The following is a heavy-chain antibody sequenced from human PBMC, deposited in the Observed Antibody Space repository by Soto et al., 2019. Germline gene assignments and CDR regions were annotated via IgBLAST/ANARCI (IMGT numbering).Heavy chain of an antibody. D-gene: IGHD3-16*01. CDR1: GYSFTNND. J-gene: IGHJ5*02. Sequence: GASVKVSGKASGYSFTNNDVTWVRQATGQGLEWMGWMNPGSGDTGYAQKFQGRVTMTRDISIATAYMELSSLRSDDTAIYYCARMATFGSLNWFDPWGQGTLATVSS. V-gene: IGHV1-8*01. CDR3: ARMATFGSLNWFDP. CDR2: MNPGSGDT.